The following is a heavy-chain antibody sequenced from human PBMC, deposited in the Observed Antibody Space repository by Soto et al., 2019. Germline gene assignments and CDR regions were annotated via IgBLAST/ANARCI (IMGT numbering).Heavy chain of an antibody. V-gene: IGHV3-48*01. CDR1: GFTFSSYS. J-gene: IGHJ2*01. CDR2: ISSSSSSTI. D-gene: IGHD4-17*01. Sequence: PGGSLRLSCAASGFTFSSYSMNWVRQAPGKGLEWVSYISSSSSSTIYYADSVKGRFTISRDNAKNSLYLQMNSLRADDTAVYYCAKDVDYGNSLPFRYFDLWGRGTLVTVSS. CDR3: AKDVDYGNSLPFRYFDL.